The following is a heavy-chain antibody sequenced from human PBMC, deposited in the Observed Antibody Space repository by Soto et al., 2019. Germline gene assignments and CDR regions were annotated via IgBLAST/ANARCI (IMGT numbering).Heavy chain of an antibody. V-gene: IGHV1-18*01. J-gene: IGHJ3*02. CDR1: GYTFTSYG. CDR3: ARATTVTTRIAFDI. Sequence: GASVKVSCKASGYTFTSYGIIWVRQAPGQGLEWMGWISAYNGNTNYAQKLQGRVTMTTDTSTSTAYMELRSLRSDDTAVYYCARATTVTTRIAFDIWGQGTMVTVSS. D-gene: IGHD4-17*01. CDR2: ISAYNGNT.